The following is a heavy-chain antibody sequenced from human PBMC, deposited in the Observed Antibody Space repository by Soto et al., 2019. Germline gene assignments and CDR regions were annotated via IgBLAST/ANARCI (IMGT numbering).Heavy chain of an antibody. CDR3: ARVCGGDCHNVFDI. CDR2: IYYSGST. Sequence: QVQLQESGPGLVKPSQTLSLTCTVSGGSISSGGYYWTWIRQHPGKGLEWIGYIYYSGSTYYNPSLKSRVTISVATSTNPFSLKLGSVTAADTAVYYCARVCGGDCHNVFDIWGQGTMVTVSS. D-gene: IGHD2-21*02. J-gene: IGHJ3*02. V-gene: IGHV4-31*03. CDR1: GGSISSGGYY.